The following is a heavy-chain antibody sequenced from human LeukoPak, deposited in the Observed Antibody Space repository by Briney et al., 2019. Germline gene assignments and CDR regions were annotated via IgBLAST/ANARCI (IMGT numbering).Heavy chain of an antibody. J-gene: IGHJ5*02. V-gene: IGHV4-34*01. Sequence: SETLSLTCAVYGGSFSGYYWSWIRQPPGKGLEWIGEINHSGSTNYNPSLKSRVTISVDTSKNQFSLKLSSVTAADTAVYYCVRGRVGAATAGDWFDPWGQGTLVTVSS. CDR1: GGSFSGYY. CDR3: VRGRVGAATAGDWFDP. CDR2: INHSGST. D-gene: IGHD1-26*01.